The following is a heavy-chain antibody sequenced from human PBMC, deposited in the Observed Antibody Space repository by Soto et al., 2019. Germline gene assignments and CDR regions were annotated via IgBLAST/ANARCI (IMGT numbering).Heavy chain of an antibody. D-gene: IGHD4-4*01. CDR3: ARAGDYSNYPDPWFDP. V-gene: IGHV4-39*07. CDR2: IYYLGNT. J-gene: IGHJ5*02. CDR1: GGSISSSSSY. Sequence: PSETLSLTCTVSGGSISSSSSYWGWIRQPPGKGLEWVGSIYYLGNTYYNPSLGSRVTISVDTSKNQFSLKLSSVTAADTAVYYCARAGDYSNYPDPWFDPWGQGTLVTVSS.